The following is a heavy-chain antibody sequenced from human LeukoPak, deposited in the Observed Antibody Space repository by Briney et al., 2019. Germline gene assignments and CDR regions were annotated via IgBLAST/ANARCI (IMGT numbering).Heavy chain of an antibody. CDR3: ARDGGLAPYSSSTPFDY. V-gene: IGHV3-66*03. J-gene: IGHJ4*02. D-gene: IGHD6-6*01. Sequence: GGSLRLSCAASGFTVSTNYMSWVRQAPGKGLEWVSVIYSIGSTYYADSVKGRFTIFRDNSKNTLYLQMNSLRAEDTAVYYCARDGGLAPYSSSTPFDYWGQGTLVTVSS. CDR2: IYSIGST. CDR1: GFTVSTNY.